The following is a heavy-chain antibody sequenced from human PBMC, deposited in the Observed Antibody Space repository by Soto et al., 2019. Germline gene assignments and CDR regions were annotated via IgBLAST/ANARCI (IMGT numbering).Heavy chain of an antibody. Sequence: EVQLVESGGGLVQPGGSLRLSCAASGFTFDTYWMNWVRQAPGKGLEWVANIKQDGSEKYFVDSVKGRFTISRDNAKNSLYLQMNSLRADDTAVYYCARDLGRTAAGYYYYYAMDVWGQGTTVTVSS. CDR3: ARDLGRTAAGYYYYYAMDV. CDR2: IKQDGSEK. D-gene: IGHD2-2*01. J-gene: IGHJ6*02. CDR1: GFTFDTYW. V-gene: IGHV3-7*01.